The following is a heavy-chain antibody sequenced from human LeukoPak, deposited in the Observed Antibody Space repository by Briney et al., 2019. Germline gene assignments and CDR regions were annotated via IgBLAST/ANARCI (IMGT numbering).Heavy chain of an antibody. D-gene: IGHD6-19*01. CDR2: LSYDGSNK. CDR3: AKDPTGYSSGWYGFDY. CDR1: GFTFSSYG. J-gene: IGHJ4*02. V-gene: IGHV3-30*18. Sequence: GGSLRLSCAASGFTFSSYGMHWVRQAPGKGLEWLAVLSYDGSNKYYADSVKGRFTISRDNSKNTLYLQMNSLRAEDTAVYYCAKDPTGYSSGWYGFDYWGQGTLVTVSS.